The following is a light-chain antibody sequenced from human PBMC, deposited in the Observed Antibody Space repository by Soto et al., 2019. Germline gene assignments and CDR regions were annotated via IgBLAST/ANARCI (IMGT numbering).Light chain of an antibody. J-gene: IGLJ2*01. Sequence: QAVVTQPASVSGSPGQSITISCTGTSSDVGAFNYVSWYQQHPGKAPKLMVYDVTNRPSGVSNRFSGSKSGNTASLTISGLQAEDEGDYYCTSYTINSTLVFGGGTKLTVL. CDR3: TSYTINSTLV. V-gene: IGLV2-14*03. CDR1: SSDVGAFNY. CDR2: DVT.